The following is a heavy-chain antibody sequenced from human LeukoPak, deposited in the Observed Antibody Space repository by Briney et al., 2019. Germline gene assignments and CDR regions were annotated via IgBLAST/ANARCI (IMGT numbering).Heavy chain of an antibody. CDR2: IDPGDSYT. V-gene: IGHV5-10-1*01. CDR1: GYSFSNYW. CDR3: ARHSGRDSFDY. D-gene: IGHD1-14*01. J-gene: IGHJ4*02. Sequence: GESLKISCVGSGYSFSNYWISWVRQMPGKGLEWMGTIDPGDSYTNYSPSFQGHVTISADKSISTAYLQWSSLKASDTAMYYCARHSGRDSFDYWGQGTLVTVSS.